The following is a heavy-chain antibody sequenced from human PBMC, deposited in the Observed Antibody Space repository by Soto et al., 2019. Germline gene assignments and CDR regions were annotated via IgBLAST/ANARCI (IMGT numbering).Heavy chain of an antibody. J-gene: IGHJ6*02. D-gene: IGHD6-13*01. Sequence: TSAKPSSKDSRFTINSTSLQSLRQSRKQRLEWIGWIVVGSGNTNYAQKFQERVTITRDMSTSTAYMELSSLRSEDTAVYYCAADPGIAAADHYYYYGMDVWGQGTTVTVSS. CDR1: RFTINSTS. CDR3: AADPGIAAADHYYYYGMDV. V-gene: IGHV1-58*01. CDR2: IVVGSGNT.